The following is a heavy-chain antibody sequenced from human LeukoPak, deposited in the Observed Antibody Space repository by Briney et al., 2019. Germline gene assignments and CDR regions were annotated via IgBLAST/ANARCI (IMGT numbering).Heavy chain of an antibody. D-gene: IGHD3-3*01. CDR1: GFTFSSYG. CDR2: ISGSSSYI. Sequence: GGSLRLSCAASGFTFSSYGMHWVRQAPGKGLEWVSSISGSSSYIYYADSVKGRFTISRDSAKNSLYLQMNSLRAEDTAVYYCARADGDYDLWSGYSVKGLTVDYWGQGTLVSVSS. CDR3: ARADGDYDLWSGYSVKGLTVDY. J-gene: IGHJ4*02. V-gene: IGHV3-21*01.